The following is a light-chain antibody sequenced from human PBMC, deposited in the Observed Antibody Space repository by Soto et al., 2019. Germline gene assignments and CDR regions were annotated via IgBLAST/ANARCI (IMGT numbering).Light chain of an antibody. CDR2: AAS. CDR3: QQSFNAPS. V-gene: IGKV1-39*01. CDR1: QNISSY. Sequence: DIQMTQSPSSLSASVGDRVTITCRASQNISSYFNWYQQKPGKAPKLLIYAASSLESGVPSRFSGSGSGTDFSLTISSLQPEDFASYDCQQSFNAPSFGGGTKVEIK. J-gene: IGKJ4*01.